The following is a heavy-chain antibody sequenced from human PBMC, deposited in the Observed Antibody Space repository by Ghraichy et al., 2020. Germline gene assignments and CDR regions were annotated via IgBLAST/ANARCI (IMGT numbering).Heavy chain of an antibody. Sequence: SETLSLTCAVYGGSFSGYYWSWIRQPPGKGLEWIGEINHSGSTNYNPSLKSRVTISVDTSKNQFSLKLSSVTAADTAVYYCARGGYCTGGVCYWRQLQANWFDPWGQGTLVTVSS. CDR1: GGSFSGYY. CDR3: ARGGYCTGGVCYWRQLQANWFDP. CDR2: INHSGST. J-gene: IGHJ5*02. V-gene: IGHV4-34*01. D-gene: IGHD2-8*02.